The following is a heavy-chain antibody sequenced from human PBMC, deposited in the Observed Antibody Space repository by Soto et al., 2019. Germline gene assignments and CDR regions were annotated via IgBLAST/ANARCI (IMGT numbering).Heavy chain of an antibody. J-gene: IGHJ6*01. CDR3: ARGSSIAGLYYGMDV. D-gene: IGHD6-6*01. CDR1: SGSITRGGFY. V-gene: IGHV4-31*03. CDR2: NYYSGTT. Sequence: TLSLTCTISSGSITRGGFYWTWIRQHPGNGLEWSGHNYYSGTTYYNPSLKSRVTISLDTSKNQFSLKLSSVTAADTAVYYCARGSSIAGLYYGMDVWGQGTTVT.